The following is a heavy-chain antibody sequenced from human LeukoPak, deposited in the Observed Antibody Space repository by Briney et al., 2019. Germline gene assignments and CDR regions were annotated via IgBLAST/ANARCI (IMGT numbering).Heavy chain of an antibody. J-gene: IGHJ4*02. D-gene: IGHD3-22*01. Sequence: PSETLSLTCAVSGGSISSGGYSWSWIRQPPGKGLEWIGYIYHSGSTYYNPSLKSRVTISVDRSKNQFSLKLSSVTAADTAVYYCARGGDSSGYYPLDYWGQGTLVTVSS. CDR3: ARGGDSSGYYPLDY. CDR2: IYHSGST. CDR1: GGSISSGGYS. V-gene: IGHV4-30-2*01.